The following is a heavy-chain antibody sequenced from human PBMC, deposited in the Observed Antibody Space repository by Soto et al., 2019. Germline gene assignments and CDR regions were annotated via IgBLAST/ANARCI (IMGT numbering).Heavy chain of an antibody. CDR3: ARDGYTVTPNYYYGMDV. D-gene: IGHD4-4*01. CDR1: GGSXXSYC. J-gene: IGHJ6*02. CDR2: IYYSGST. V-gene: IGHV4-59*01. Sequence: SETLSLTCTVSGGSXXSYCXXXXXXXXXXGLEWIGYIYYSGSTNYNPSLKSRVTISVDTSKNQFSLRLSSVTAADTAVYYCARDGYTVTPNYYYGMDVWGQGTTVTVSS.